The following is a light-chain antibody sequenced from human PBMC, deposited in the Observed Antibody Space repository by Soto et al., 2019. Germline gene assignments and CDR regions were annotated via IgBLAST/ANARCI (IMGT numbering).Light chain of an antibody. V-gene: IGLV2-14*01. Sequence: QSALTQPASVSGSPGQSITISCTGPSSEMGNYDFVSWYQQVPGTAPKAMIYEVSSRPSGVSNRFSGSKSGNTASLTISGLQAEDEAYYYCSSYTTSTSFILFGGGTKVTVL. CDR3: SSYTTSTSFIL. CDR1: SSEMGNYDF. J-gene: IGLJ2*01. CDR2: EVS.